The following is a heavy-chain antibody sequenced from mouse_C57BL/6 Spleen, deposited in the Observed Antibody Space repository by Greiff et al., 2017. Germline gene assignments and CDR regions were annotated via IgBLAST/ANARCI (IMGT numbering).Heavy chain of an antibody. CDR3: ARPLYDGYNYAMDY. J-gene: IGHJ4*01. CDR1: GYTFTSYW. D-gene: IGHD2-3*01. Sequence: QVQLQQPGAELVKPGASVKMSCKASGYTFTSYWITWVKQRPGQGLEWIGDIYPGSGSTKYNEKFKSKSTLTVDTSSSTAYMQRSSLTSEDSAVYYCARPLYDGYNYAMDYWGQGTSVTVSS. CDR2: IYPGSGST. V-gene: IGHV1-55*01.